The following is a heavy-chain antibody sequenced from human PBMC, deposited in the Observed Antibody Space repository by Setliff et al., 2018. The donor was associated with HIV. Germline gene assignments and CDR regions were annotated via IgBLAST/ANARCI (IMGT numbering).Heavy chain of an antibody. D-gene: IGHD3-3*01. CDR1: GFTFSRHW. V-gene: IGHV3-7*03. CDR3: ARCLNTEYWSGYSPLDY. Sequence: GGSLRLSCAASGFTFSRHWMSWVRQAPGKGLEWVASIKDDGREEDYADSVKGRFTISRDNAKNSLFLQMDSLRAEDTAVYYCARCLNTEYWSGYSPLDYWGLGSLVTAPQ. CDR2: IKDDGREE. J-gene: IGHJ4*02.